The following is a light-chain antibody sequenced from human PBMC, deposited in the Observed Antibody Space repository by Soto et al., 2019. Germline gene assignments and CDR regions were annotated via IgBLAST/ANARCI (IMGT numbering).Light chain of an antibody. J-gene: IGLJ2*01. V-gene: IGLV7-46*01. CDR1: RGAVTSGHY. CDR3: LLSYSGALVV. CDR2: DTS. Sequence: QAVVTQEPSLTVSPGGTVTLTCGSSRGAVTSGHYPYWFQQKPGQAPRTLIYDTSNKHSWTPARFSGSLLGGKAALTLSGAQPEDEAEYYCLLSYSGALVVFGGGTKLTVL.